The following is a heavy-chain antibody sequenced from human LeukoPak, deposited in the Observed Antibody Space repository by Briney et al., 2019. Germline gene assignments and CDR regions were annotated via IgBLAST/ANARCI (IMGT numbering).Heavy chain of an antibody. V-gene: IGHV3-21*01. CDR1: GASISSSNYY. J-gene: IGHJ4*02. Sequence: ETLSLTCAVSGASISSSNYYWGWVRQAPGKGLEWVSSISSSSSYIYYADSVKGRFTISRDNAKNTLYLQMNSLRAEDTAVYYCARVEGWLQPVDYWGQGTLVTVSS. CDR2: ISSSSSYI. CDR3: ARVEGWLQPVDY. D-gene: IGHD5-24*01.